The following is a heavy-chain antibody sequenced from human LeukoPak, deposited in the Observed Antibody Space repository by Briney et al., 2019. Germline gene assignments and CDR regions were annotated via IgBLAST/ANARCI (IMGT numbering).Heavy chain of an antibody. D-gene: IGHD2-21*01. CDR2: IASDGSRT. J-gene: IGHJ3*02. CDR1: GFTFSTYF. CDR3: ARERQDTILHSGAFDI. Sequence: GRSLRLSCAASGFTFSTYFMHWVRQAPGKGLEWVADIASDGSRTFYVESVKGRFTISRDNSKNTLYLQMNSLRAEGTAVYFCARERQDTILHSGAFDIWGQGTMVTVSS. V-gene: IGHV3-30-3*01.